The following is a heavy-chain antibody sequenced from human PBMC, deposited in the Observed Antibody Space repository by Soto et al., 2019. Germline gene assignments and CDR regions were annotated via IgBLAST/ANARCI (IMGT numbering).Heavy chain of an antibody. D-gene: IGHD3-22*01. CDR3: ARPKDYDDCLDL. Sequence: QVQLVQSGAEVKKPGASVKVSCKASGYAVTWFNIQWVREAPGQRLEWMGWINAGNGNTKYSQKFQGRVTFTRDTSANTAYMELSSLISEDTAVYYCARPKDYDDCLDLWGQGTLVTVSS. J-gene: IGHJ4*02. V-gene: IGHV1-3*01. CDR1: GYAVTWFN. CDR2: INAGNGNT.